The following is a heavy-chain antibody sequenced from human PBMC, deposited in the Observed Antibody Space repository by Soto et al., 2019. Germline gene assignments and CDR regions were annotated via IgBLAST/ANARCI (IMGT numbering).Heavy chain of an antibody. V-gene: IGHV3-64D*08. D-gene: IGHD3-22*01. J-gene: IGHJ4*02. CDR2: ITTDGGVT. CDR1: GFTFNNYA. CDR3: VASYDSTYYYGY. Sequence: PGGSLRLSCSASGFTFNNYAMYWVRQAPGEGLQYVSAITTDGGVTYYADSVKGRFTISRDNSKHTLYLQMSNLRAEDTAVYYCVASYDSTYYYGYWGQGT.